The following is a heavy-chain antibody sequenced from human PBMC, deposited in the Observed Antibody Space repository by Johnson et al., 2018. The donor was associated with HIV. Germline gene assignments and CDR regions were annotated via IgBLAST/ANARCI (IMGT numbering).Heavy chain of an antibody. J-gene: IGHJ3*02. V-gene: IGHV3-74*01. CDR1: GFSFSNYW. CDR2: ISPDESKT. D-gene: IGHD1-26*01. CDR3: ARGGRYSESVNDAHDI. Sequence: VRLVESGGDLVQQGGSLRLSCVASGFSFSNYWMHWVRQAPGKGPVWVSRISPDESKTDYADSVKGRFTISRDNAKNTLHLQMNSLRGEDTAVYYCARGGRYSESVNDAHDIWGQGTKVTVSS.